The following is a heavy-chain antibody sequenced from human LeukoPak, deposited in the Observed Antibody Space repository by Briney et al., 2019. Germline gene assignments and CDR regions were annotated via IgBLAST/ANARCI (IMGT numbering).Heavy chain of an antibody. Sequence: ASVKVSCKASGYTFTSYAMNWVRQAPGQGLEWMGWINTNTGNPTYAQGFTGRFVFSLDTSVSTAYLQISSLKAEDTAVYYCASGIDSSGYFKRASVDYWGQGTLVTVSS. D-gene: IGHD3-22*01. J-gene: IGHJ4*02. CDR3: ASGIDSSGYFKRASVDY. V-gene: IGHV7-4-1*02. CDR2: INTNTGNP. CDR1: GYTFTSYA.